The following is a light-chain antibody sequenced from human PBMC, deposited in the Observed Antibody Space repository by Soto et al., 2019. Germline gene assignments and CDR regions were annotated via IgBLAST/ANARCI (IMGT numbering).Light chain of an antibody. J-gene: IGLJ1*01. CDR3: SSYTSSSTPYV. CDR2: EVS. CDR1: SSDVGGYNY. V-gene: IGLV2-14*01. Sequence: QSALTQPASVSGAPGQSITISCTGTSSDVGGYNYVSWYQQHPGKAPKLMIYEVSNRPSGVYNRFSGSKSGNTASLTISGLQAEYEADYYCSSYTSSSTPYVFGTGTKLTVL.